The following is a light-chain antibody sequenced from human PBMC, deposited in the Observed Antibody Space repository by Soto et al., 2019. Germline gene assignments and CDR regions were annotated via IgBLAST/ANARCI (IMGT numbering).Light chain of an antibody. CDR2: DAS. CDR3: QQRSSWIT. CDR1: QSVSTY. V-gene: IGKV3-11*01. Sequence: EVVLTQSPATLSLSPGERATLSFRASQSVSTYLAWYQQKPVQAPRLLIYDASNRATGIPARFSGSGSATDFTLTISSLEPEDFAVYYCQQRSSWITFGQGTRLEIK. J-gene: IGKJ5*01.